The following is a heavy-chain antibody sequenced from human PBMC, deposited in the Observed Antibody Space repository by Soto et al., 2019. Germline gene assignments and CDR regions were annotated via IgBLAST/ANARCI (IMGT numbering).Heavy chain of an antibody. CDR3: ARRHGPDAFDI. J-gene: IGHJ3*02. CDR2: ISSSSSYI. Sequence: EVQLVESGGGLVKPGGSLRLSCAASGFTFSSYSMNWVRQAPWKGLEWVSSISSSSSYIYYADSVKGRFTISRDNAKNSLYLQMNSLRAEDTAVYYCARRHGPDAFDIWGQGTMVTVSS. CDR1: GFTFSSYS. V-gene: IGHV3-21*01.